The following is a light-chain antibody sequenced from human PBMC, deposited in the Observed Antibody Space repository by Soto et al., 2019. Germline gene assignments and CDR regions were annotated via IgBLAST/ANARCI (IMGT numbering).Light chain of an antibody. CDR1: QFVSSN. J-gene: IGKJ1*01. CDR3: QQYNSWPRK. Sequence: EIVMTQSPATLSVSPGEGATLSFMASQFVSSNLAWYQQKPGQAPRLLIHGTSTRATDIPARFSGSGSGTEFTLTISSLQSEDFAVYYCQQYNSWPRKFGQGTKVDIK. CDR2: GTS. V-gene: IGKV3-15*01.